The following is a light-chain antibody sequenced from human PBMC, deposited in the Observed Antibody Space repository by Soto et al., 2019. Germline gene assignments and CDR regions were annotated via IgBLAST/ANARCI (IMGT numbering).Light chain of an antibody. CDR1: QSRFANCNNKNC. J-gene: IGKJ2*01. CDR2: WAS. V-gene: IGKV4-1*01. Sequence: DIVMTQAPDSLAVSLGERATINCKSSQSRFANCNNKNCLAWYQHKPGQPPKMLILWASTRESGVPDRFSGSGSGTDFTLTISSLQAEDAAVYYCQHFFSPPFPFGQGTKLEIK. CDR3: QHFFSPPFP.